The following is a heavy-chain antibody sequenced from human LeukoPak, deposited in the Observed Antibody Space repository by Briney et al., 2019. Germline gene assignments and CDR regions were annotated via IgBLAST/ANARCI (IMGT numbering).Heavy chain of an antibody. CDR3: ARDRGSYGSGSYYPNWFDP. V-gene: IGHV3-48*02. CDR2: ISSSSSTI. CDR1: GFTFSSYS. Sequence: PGGSLRLSCAASGFTFSSYSMNWVRQAPGKGLEWVSYISSSSSTIYYADSVKGRFIISRDNAKNSLYLQMNSLRDEDTAVYYCARDRGSYGSGSYYPNWFDPWGQGTLVTVSS. J-gene: IGHJ5*02. D-gene: IGHD3-10*01.